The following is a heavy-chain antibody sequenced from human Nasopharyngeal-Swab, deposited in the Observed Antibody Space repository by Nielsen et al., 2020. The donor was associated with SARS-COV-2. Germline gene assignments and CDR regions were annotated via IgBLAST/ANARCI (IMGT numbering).Heavy chain of an antibody. J-gene: IGHJ3*01. Sequence: GGSLRLSCAASGFRFSGYWLSWVRQAPGKGLEWVANIRQDGGEKSYGDSVKGRFTTSRDNAKHSVSLQMNSLRAADTAVYYCAREGVGGFDVWGQGTMVTVSS. V-gene: IGHV3-7*04. D-gene: IGHD2-15*01. CDR3: AREGVGGFDV. CDR1: GFRFSGYW. CDR2: IRQDGGEK.